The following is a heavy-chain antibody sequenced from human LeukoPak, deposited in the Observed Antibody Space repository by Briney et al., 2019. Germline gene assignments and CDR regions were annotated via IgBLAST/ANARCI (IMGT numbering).Heavy chain of an antibody. V-gene: IGHV4-39*07. D-gene: IGHD4/OR15-4a*01. CDR1: GGSISSSSYY. CDR3: ARDAGATAY. J-gene: IGHJ4*02. Sequence: SETLSLTCTVSGGSISSSSYYWGWIRQPPGKGLEWIGSIHYSGSTYYNPSLKSRVTISVDTSKNQFSLKLTSVTSADTAVYYCARDAGATAYWGQGALVTVSS. CDR2: IHYSGST.